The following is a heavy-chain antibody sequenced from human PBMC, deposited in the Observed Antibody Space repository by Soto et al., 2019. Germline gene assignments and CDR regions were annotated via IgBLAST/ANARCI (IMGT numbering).Heavy chain of an antibody. CDR1: GFTFSSYA. V-gene: IGHV3-23*01. CDR3: ARDQVFGSAYFDY. D-gene: IGHD3-10*01. CDR2: ISGSGSST. Sequence: EVQLLESGGGLVQPGGSLRLSCAASGFTFSSYAMNWVRQAPGKGLEWVSTISGSGSSTYYADSVKGRFTISRDNSKNTLYLQMNSLRAEDTALYYCARDQVFGSAYFDYWGQGTLVTVSS. J-gene: IGHJ4*02.